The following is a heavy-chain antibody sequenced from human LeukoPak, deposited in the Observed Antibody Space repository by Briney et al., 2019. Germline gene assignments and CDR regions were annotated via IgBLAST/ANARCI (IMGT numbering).Heavy chain of an antibody. CDR1: GFTFISYS. Sequence: PGGSLRLSCAASGFTFISYSMNWVRQAPGKGLEWVSSISSSSSYIYYADSVKGRFTISRDNAKNSLYLQMNSLRAEDTAVYYCARVLRYFDGYYFDYWGQGTLVTVSS. D-gene: IGHD3-9*01. J-gene: IGHJ4*02. V-gene: IGHV3-21*01. CDR3: ARVLRYFDGYYFDY. CDR2: ISSSSSYI.